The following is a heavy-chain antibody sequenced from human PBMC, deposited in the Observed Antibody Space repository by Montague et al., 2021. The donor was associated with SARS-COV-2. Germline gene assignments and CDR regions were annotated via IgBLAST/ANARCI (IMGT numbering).Heavy chain of an antibody. J-gene: IGHJ4*02. V-gene: IGHV3-21*01. Sequence: SLRLSCAASGFTFSSYAMHWVRQAPGKGLEWVSSISSSSSYIYYADSVKGRFTISRDNAKNSLYLQMNSLRAEDTAVYYCARDLTTVTTNYFDYWGQGTLVTVAS. CDR1: GFTFSSYA. D-gene: IGHD4-17*01. CDR2: ISSSSSYI. CDR3: ARDLTTVTTNYFDY.